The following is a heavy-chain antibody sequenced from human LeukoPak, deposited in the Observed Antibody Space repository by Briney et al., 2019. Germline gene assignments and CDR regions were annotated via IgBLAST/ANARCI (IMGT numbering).Heavy chain of an antibody. J-gene: IGHJ4*02. CDR2: IKEDGSDK. CDR3: AKGGHYNFDH. D-gene: IGHD4-11*01. V-gene: IGHV3-7*01. Sequence: GGSLRLSCAASGFTLSTLWMKWVRQAPGKGLVWVASIKEDGSDKYYVDSVKGRLSISRDNAKNSLYLQMNSLRTEDTAVYYCAKGGHYNFDHWGQGTLVTVSS. CDR1: GFTLSTLW.